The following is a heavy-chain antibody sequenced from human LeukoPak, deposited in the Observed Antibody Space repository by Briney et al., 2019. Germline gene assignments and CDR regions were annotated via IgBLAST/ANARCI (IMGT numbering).Heavy chain of an antibody. CDR1: GYTFTSYD. J-gene: IGHJ4*02. Sequence: ASVRVSCKPSGYTFTSYDINGVRQATGQGLEWMGWMNPNSGNTGYAQKFQGRSTMTRNTSISTAYMELSSLRPEDTAVYYRARDFPRSTSCLGYWGQGTLVTLSS. D-gene: IGHD2-2*01. V-gene: IGHV1-8*01. CDR3: ARDFPRSTSCLGY. CDR2: MNPNSGNT.